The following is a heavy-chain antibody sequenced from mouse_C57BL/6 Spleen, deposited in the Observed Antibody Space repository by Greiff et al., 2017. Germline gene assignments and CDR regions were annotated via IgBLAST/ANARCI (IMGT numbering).Heavy chain of an antibody. J-gene: IGHJ2*01. V-gene: IGHV1-61*01. CDR2: IYPSDSET. CDR3: ARGGSGYPFDY. Sequence: QVQLQQPGAELVRPGSSVKLSCKASGYTFTSYWMDWVKQRPGQGLEWIGNIYPSDSETHYNQKFKDKATFTVDKSSSTAYMQLSSLTSEDSAVYYCARGGSGYPFDYWGQGTTLTVSS. CDR1: GYTFTSYW. D-gene: IGHD3-2*02.